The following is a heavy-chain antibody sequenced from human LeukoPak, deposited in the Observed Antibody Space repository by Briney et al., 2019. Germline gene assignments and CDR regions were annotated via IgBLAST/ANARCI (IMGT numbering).Heavy chain of an antibody. D-gene: IGHD1-14*01. Sequence: ASVKVSCKASGYTFTDYYIHWVRQAPGQGLEWMGWINPNGGGTNYAQKFQGRVTVTRDTSINTAYMELSSLRSDATALYYCAGGITGGDYWGQGTLVTVSS. CDR3: AGGITGGDY. V-gene: IGHV1-2*02. J-gene: IGHJ4*02. CDR2: INPNGGGT. CDR1: GYTFTDYY.